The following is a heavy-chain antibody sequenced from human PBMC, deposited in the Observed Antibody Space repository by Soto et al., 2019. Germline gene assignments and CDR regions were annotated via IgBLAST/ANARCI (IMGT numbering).Heavy chain of an antibody. CDR1: GFTFSSYA. J-gene: IGHJ4*02. Sequence: QVQLVESGGGVVQPGRSLRLSCAASGFTFSSYAMHWVRQAPGKGLEWVAVISYDGSNKYYADSVKGRFTISRDNSKNTLYLQMNSLRAEDMAVYYCARVLEDYWGQGTLVTVSS. CDR3: ARVLEDY. CDR2: ISYDGSNK. V-gene: IGHV3-30-3*01.